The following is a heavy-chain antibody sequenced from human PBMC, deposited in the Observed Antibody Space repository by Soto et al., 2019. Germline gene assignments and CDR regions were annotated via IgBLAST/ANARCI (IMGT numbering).Heavy chain of an antibody. CDR1: GGSISSSNW. Sequence: QVQLQESGPGLVKPSGTLSLTCAVSGGSISSSNWWSWVRQPPGKGLEWIGEIYHSGSTNYNPSLSSRVTXSXDXXKNQFSLKLSSVTAADTAVYYCARVSGSYYYGVDVWGQGTTVTVSS. D-gene: IGHD1-26*01. V-gene: IGHV4-4*02. CDR2: IYHSGST. J-gene: IGHJ6*02. CDR3: ARVSGSYYYGVDV.